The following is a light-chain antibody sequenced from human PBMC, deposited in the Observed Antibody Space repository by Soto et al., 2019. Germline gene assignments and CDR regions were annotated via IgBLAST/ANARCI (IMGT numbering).Light chain of an antibody. V-gene: IGLV2-14*01. J-gene: IGLJ1*01. CDR2: EVT. CDR1: SSDVGAYNY. CDR3: SSYTSSSTLYV. Sequence: QSALTQPASVSGSPGQSIAISCTGTSSDVGAYNYVCWYKQHPGKAPQLMIYEVTNRPSGVSDRFSGSKSGNTASLTISGLQAEDEADYYCSSYTSSSTLYVFGTGIKLTVL.